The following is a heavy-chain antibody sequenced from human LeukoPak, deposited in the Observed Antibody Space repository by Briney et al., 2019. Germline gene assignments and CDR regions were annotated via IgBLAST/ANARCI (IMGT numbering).Heavy chain of an antibody. CDR2: IKKEGSEK. CDR1: GFTFSSYW. CDR3: ARDLYRIVVVPHYFDY. J-gene: IGHJ4*02. Sequence: GGSLRLSCAASGFTFSSYWMSWVRQAPGKGLEWVANIKKEGSEKYYVDSVKGRFTISRDNAKNSLYLQMNSLRAEDTAVYYCARDLYRIVVVPHYFDYWGQGTLVTVSS. D-gene: IGHD3-22*01. V-gene: IGHV3-7*01.